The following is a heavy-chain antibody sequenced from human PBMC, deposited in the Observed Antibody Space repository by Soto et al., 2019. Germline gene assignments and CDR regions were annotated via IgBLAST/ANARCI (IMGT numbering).Heavy chain of an antibody. D-gene: IGHD3-22*01. Sequence: QVQLVQSGAEVKKPGSSVKVSCKASGGTFSSYAISWVRQAPGQGLEWMGGIIPIFGTANYAQKFQGRVTITADKSTSTAYMELSSLRSEDTAVYYCARDREYYDSSGYYTTFDYWRQATLFTASS. CDR3: ARDREYYDSSGYYTTFDY. CDR2: IIPIFGTA. V-gene: IGHV1-69*06. CDR1: GGTFSSYA. J-gene: IGHJ4*02.